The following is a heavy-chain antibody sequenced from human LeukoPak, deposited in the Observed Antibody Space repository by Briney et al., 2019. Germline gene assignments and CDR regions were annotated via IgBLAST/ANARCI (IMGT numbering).Heavy chain of an antibody. J-gene: IGHJ6*03. V-gene: IGHV4-34*01. Sequence: PSETLSLTCAVYGGSFSGYYWSWIRQPPGKGLEWIGEINHSGSTNYNPSLKSRVTISVDTSKNQFSLKLSSVTAADTAVYYCARSEQLAPRYYYYYMDVWGKGTTVTVSS. D-gene: IGHD6-6*01. CDR2: INHSGST. CDR1: GGSFSGYY. CDR3: ARSEQLAPRYYYYYMDV.